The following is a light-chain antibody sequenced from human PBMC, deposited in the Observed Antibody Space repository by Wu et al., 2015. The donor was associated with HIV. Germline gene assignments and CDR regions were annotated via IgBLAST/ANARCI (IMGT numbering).Light chain of an antibody. V-gene: IGKV3-15*01. CDR3: QQYNNWPLT. CDR2: GAS. CDR1: QSVSSSY. J-gene: IGKJ1*01. Sequence: EIVLTQSPGTLSLSPGERATLSCRASQSVSSSYLAWYQQKPGQAPRLLIYGASTRATGVPARFSGSGSGTEFTLTITSLQSEDFAVYYCQQYNNWPLTFGQGTKVEIK.